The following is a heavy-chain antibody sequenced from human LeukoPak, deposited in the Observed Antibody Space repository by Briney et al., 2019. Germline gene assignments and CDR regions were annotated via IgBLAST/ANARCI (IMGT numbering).Heavy chain of an antibody. CDR1: GFTFSTYA. Sequence: GGSLRLSCVVSGFTFSTYAMHWVRQAPGKGLEWVSVISYDGNNKYYADSVKGRFTISRDNSKNTLYLLLTSLRAEDTAVYYCANRAGDFDYWDQGTLVTVSS. V-gene: IGHV3-30-3*01. D-gene: IGHD6-19*01. J-gene: IGHJ4*02. CDR2: ISYDGNNK. CDR3: ANRAGDFDY.